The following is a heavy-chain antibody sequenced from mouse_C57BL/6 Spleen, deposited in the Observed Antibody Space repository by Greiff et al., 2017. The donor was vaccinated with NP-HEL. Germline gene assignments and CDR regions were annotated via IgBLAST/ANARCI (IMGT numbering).Heavy chain of an antibody. V-gene: IGHV5-17*01. CDR2: ISSGNSTI. Sequence: EVKLVESGGGLVKPGGSLKLSCAASGFTFSDYGMHWVRQAPEKGLEWVAYISSGNSTIYYADTVKGRFPISRDNAKNTLFLQMTRLTSEDTAMYYCASKIGSGGFAYWGQGTLVTVSA. CDR3: ASKIGSGGFAY. J-gene: IGHJ3*01. D-gene: IGHD2-14*01. CDR1: GFTFSDYG.